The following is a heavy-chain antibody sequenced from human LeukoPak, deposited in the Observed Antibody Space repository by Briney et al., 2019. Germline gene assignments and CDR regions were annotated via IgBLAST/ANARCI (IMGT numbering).Heavy chain of an antibody. Sequence: GGSLRLSRAASGFTFSSYGMHWVRQAPGKGLEWVAFIRYDGSNKYYADSVKGRFTISRDNSKNTLYLQMNSLRAEDTAVYYCAKDGGEYYDILTGYYPRLYYMDVWGKGTTVTISS. CDR1: GFTFSSYG. CDR2: IRYDGSNK. V-gene: IGHV3-30*02. CDR3: AKDGGEYYDILTGYYPRLYYMDV. D-gene: IGHD3-9*01. J-gene: IGHJ6*03.